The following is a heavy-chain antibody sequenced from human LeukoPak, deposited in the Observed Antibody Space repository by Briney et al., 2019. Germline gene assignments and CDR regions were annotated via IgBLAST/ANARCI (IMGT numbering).Heavy chain of an antibody. CDR1: GYTFTDNG. Sequence: ASVKVSCKASGYTFTDNGISWVRQAPGEGLEWMGWFSANSGNTKYAQRFQGRVTMTTETSSSTVYMELRSLRSDDTAVYYCARDKNYRFDYWGQGTLVTVPS. CDR2: FSANSGNT. V-gene: IGHV1-18*01. CDR3: ARDKNYRFDY. D-gene: IGHD5-24*01. J-gene: IGHJ4*02.